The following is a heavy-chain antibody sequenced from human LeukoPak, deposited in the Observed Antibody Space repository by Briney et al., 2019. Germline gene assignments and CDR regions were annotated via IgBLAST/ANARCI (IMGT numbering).Heavy chain of an antibody. Sequence: PGGSLRLSCAASGFTFSSYGMHWVRQAPGKGLEWVAVISYDGSNKYYADSVKGRFTISRDNSKNTLYLQMNSLGAEDTAVYYCAKGYYYADDYWGQGTLVTVSS. V-gene: IGHV3-30*18. D-gene: IGHD3-10*01. CDR1: GFTFSSYG. CDR3: AKGYYYADDY. CDR2: ISYDGSNK. J-gene: IGHJ4*02.